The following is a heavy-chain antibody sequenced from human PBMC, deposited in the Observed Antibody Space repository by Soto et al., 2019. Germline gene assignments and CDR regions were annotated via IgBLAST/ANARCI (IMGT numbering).Heavy chain of an antibody. D-gene: IGHD7-27*01. CDR1: GYSFTRYG. V-gene: IGHV1-18*01. Sequence: ASVKVSCKASGYSFTRYGIAWARQAPGQGLEWMGWINTYNGNTNYAQNLQGRVTLTTDTSTGTAYMELSSLRSDDTAVYYCATVEAINLGDYWGQGTLVTVSS. CDR2: INTYNGNT. J-gene: IGHJ4*02. CDR3: ATVEAINLGDY.